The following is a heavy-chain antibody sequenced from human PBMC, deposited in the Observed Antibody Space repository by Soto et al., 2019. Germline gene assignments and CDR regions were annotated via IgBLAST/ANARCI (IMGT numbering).Heavy chain of an antibody. V-gene: IGHV3-21*06. CDR1: GFTFSSYG. CDR2: STPSFPYS. Sequence: EVKLLESGGGLVKPGGSLTLSCTGSGFTFSSYGINWVRQAPGKGLEWVSSSTPSFPYSSYVESVKGRFTMSRDNARNALQLQMNSLRAEDTAVYYCVRRPENFWSGDSEAFDYWGQGRLVIVSS. D-gene: IGHD3-3*01. J-gene: IGHJ4*02. CDR3: VRRPENFWSGDSEAFDY.